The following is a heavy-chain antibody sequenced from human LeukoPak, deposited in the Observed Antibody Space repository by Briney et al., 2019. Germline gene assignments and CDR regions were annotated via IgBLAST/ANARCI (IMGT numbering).Heavy chain of an antibody. CDR3: AREGVVPAAIVY. CDR1: GGSISSYY. J-gene: IGHJ4*02. CDR2: IYYSGST. D-gene: IGHD2-2*01. Sequence: SETLSLTCTVSGGSISSYYWSWIRQPAGKGLEWIGYIYYSGSTNYNPSLKSRVTISVDTSKNQFSLKLSSVTAADTAVYYCAREGVVPAAIVYWGQGTLVTVSS. V-gene: IGHV4-59*01.